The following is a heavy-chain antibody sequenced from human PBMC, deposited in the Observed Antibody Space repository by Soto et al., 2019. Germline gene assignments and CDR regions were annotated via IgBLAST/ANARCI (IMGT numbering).Heavy chain of an antibody. CDR2: IIPIFGTA. CDR3: ARDERYCSGGSCYSHYHYGMEV. D-gene: IGHD2-15*01. CDR1: GCTFSSYA. Sequence: SVKVSCKASGCTFSSYAISWVRQAAGQGLEWMGGIIPIFGTANYAQKFQGRVTITADESTSTAYMELSSLRSEDTAVYYCARDERYCSGGSCYSHYHYGMEVWGQGTKVSVSS. V-gene: IGHV1-69*13. J-gene: IGHJ6*01.